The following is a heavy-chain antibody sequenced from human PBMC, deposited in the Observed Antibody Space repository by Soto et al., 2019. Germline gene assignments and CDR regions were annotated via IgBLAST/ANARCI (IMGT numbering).Heavy chain of an antibody. CDR1: GYTFTSYG. J-gene: IGHJ6*02. D-gene: IGHD2-2*01. Sequence: ASVKVSCKASGYTFTSYGISWVRQAPGQGLEWMGWISAYNGNTNYAQKLQGRVTMTTDTSTSTAYMELRSLRSDDTAVYYCARDSRKGTATRSYYYGMDVCGQGTTVTVSS. CDR3: ARDSRKGTATRSYYYGMDV. CDR2: ISAYNGNT. V-gene: IGHV1-18*01.